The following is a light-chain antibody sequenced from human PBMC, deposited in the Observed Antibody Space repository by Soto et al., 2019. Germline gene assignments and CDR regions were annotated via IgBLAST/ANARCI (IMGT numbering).Light chain of an antibody. CDR3: QQYGRTLYT. V-gene: IGKV3-20*01. CDR1: QSIMSNY. J-gene: IGKJ2*01. Sequence: EIVLTQSPGTLSVSPGERVTLSCRASQSIMSNYLAWYQQHPGQAPRLLIYGASNRATGIPGRFSGGGAGRGFTLTIRGLEPEDFAVYYCQQYGRTLYTFGQGTKLEIK. CDR2: GAS.